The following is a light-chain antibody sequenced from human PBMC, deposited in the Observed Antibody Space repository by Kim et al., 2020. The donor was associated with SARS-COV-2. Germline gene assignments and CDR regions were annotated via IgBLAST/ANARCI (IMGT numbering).Light chain of an antibody. CDR1: QSVSSSY. CDR2: GAS. CDR3: QQYGSSLYT. Sequence: EIVLTQSPGTLSLSPGERATLSCRAIQSVSSSYLAWYQQKPGQAPRLLIYGASSRATGITDRFSGSGSGTDFTLTISRLEPEDFAVYYCQQYGSSLYTFGQGTKLEI. J-gene: IGKJ2*01. V-gene: IGKV3-20*01.